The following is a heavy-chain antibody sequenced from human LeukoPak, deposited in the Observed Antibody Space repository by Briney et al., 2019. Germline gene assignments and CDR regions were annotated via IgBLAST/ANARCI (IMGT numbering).Heavy chain of an antibody. D-gene: IGHD3-16*01. CDR1: GFSFSSYA. Sequence: PGGSLRLSCAASGFSFSSYAMTWARQAPVKGLEWVSAISGDGTRTYYADSVKGWFTISRDNSKNTLYLEMSSLRVGDTAIYYCAKWPEGAMDYFDYWGQGTLVTVSS. J-gene: IGHJ4*02. CDR3: AKWPEGAMDYFDY. CDR2: ISGDGTRT. V-gene: IGHV3-23*01.